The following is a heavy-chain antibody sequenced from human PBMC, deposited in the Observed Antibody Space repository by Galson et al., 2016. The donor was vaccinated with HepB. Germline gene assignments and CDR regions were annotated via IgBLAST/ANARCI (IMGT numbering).Heavy chain of an antibody. CDR2: INSDGTIS. CDR1: GFALSSHW. Sequence: SLRLSCAASGFALSSHWMHWVRQDLGKGLVWVSRINSDGTISNYADSVKGRFTISRDNAKNTLYLQMNSLRAEDTAVYFCVRDHSVVPTTAYNWFDPWDRGTLVTVSS. J-gene: IGHJ5*02. V-gene: IGHV3-74*01. D-gene: IGHD4-23*01. CDR3: VRDHSVVPTTAYNWFDP.